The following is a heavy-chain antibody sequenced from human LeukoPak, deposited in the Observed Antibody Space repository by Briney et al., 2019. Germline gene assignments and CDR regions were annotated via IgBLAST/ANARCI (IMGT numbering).Heavy chain of an antibody. CDR3: ARVRLSGVIDY. D-gene: IGHD2-15*01. J-gene: IGHJ4*02. V-gene: IGHV4-59*01. CDR2: IHYNGRT. CDR1: GGSMYDYY. Sequence: PSENLSRSCTVSGGSMYDYYWSWIRQPPVKGLEWIGHIHYNGRTNYNPSLASPATISIDMSKNQFSLNLSSVTAADTAGYYCARVRLSGVIDYWGQGTLVTVSS.